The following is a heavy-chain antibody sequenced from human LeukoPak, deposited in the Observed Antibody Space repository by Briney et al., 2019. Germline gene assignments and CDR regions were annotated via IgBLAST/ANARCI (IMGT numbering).Heavy chain of an antibody. CDR3: ATLRWLQFGDDAFDI. D-gene: IGHD5-24*01. Sequence: GRSLRLSCAASGFTFDDYAMHWVRQAPGKGLEWVSGISWNSGSIGYADSVKGRFTISRDNAKNSLYLQMNSLRAEDTALYYCATLRWLQFGDDAFDIWGQGTMVTVSS. V-gene: IGHV3-9*01. CDR2: ISWNSGSI. J-gene: IGHJ3*02. CDR1: GFTFDDYA.